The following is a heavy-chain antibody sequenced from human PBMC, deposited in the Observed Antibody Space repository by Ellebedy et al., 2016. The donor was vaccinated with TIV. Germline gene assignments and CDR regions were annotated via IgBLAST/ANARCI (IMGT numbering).Heavy chain of an antibody. Sequence: GGSLRLSCAASGFTVSSNYMSWVRQAPGKGLEWVSVIYSGGSTYYADSVKGRFTISRDNPKNTLYLQMNSLRAEDTAVYYCARDDGSWYGSYYYGMDVWGQGTTVTVSS. J-gene: IGHJ6*02. D-gene: IGHD6-13*01. CDR3: ARDDGSWYGSYYYGMDV. CDR2: IYSGGST. CDR1: GFTVSSNY. V-gene: IGHV3-66*01.